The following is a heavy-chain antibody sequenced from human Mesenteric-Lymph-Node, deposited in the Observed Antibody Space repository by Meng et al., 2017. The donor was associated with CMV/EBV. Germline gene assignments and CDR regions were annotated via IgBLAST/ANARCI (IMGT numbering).Heavy chain of an antibody. D-gene: IGHD3-22*01. Sequence: SETLSLTCAVYGGSFSGHYWSWIRQPPGKGLEWIGEINHSGSTNYNPSLKSRVTISVDTSKNQFSLKLSSVTAADTAVYYCARGGPNYYDSSYDAFDIWGKGTMVTVSS. CDR3: ARGGPNYYDSSYDAFDI. J-gene: IGHJ3*02. CDR1: GGSFSGHY. CDR2: INHSGST. V-gene: IGHV4-34*01.